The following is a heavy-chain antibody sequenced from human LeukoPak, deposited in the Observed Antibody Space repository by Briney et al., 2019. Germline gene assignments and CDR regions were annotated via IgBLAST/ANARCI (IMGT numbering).Heavy chain of an antibody. Sequence: GGSLRLSCAASGFTFSSYAMHWVRQAPGKGLEGVAVISYDGSNKYYADSVKGRFTISRDNSKNTLYLQMNSLRAEDTAVYYCAKADGSGSYSDFWGQGTLVTVSS. J-gene: IGHJ4*02. CDR3: AKADGSGSYSDF. CDR1: GFTFSSYA. CDR2: ISYDGSNK. D-gene: IGHD3-10*01. V-gene: IGHV3-30*04.